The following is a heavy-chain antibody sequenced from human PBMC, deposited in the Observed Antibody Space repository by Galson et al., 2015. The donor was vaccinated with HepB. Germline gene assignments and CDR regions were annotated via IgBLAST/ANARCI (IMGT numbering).Heavy chain of an antibody. CDR3: AREEGTTGTTIYYGMDV. CDR2: ISAYNGNT. CDR1: GYTFTSYG. Sequence: SVKVSCKASGYTFTSYGIGWVRQAPGQGLEWMGWISAYNGNTNYAQKLQGRVTMTTDTSTSTAYMELRSLRSDDTAVYYCAREEGTTGTTIYYGMDVWGQGTTVTVSS. D-gene: IGHD1-1*01. J-gene: IGHJ6*02. V-gene: IGHV1-18*04.